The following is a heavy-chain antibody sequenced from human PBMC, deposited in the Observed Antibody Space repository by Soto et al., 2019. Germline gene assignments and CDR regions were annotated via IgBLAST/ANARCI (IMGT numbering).Heavy chain of an antibody. CDR1: GFTFSDFY. J-gene: IGHJ4*02. CDR3: ARVGSTSAAGVLDY. V-gene: IGHV3-11*06. CDR2: ISSSGSHT. Sequence: VGSLRLSCAASGFTFSDFYMSWIRQAPGKGLEWVSYISSSGSHTPYADSAKGRFTISGDNAKNSVYLQMNSLRAEDTAVYYCARVGSTSAAGVLDYWGQGTLVTVSS. D-gene: IGHD6-13*01.